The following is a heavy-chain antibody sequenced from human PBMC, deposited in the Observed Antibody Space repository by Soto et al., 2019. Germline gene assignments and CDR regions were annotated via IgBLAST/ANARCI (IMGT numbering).Heavy chain of an antibody. V-gene: IGHV2-5*02. CDR1: GFSLSTGGVG. Sequence: QITLKESGPTLVKPTQTLTLTCTFSGFSLSTGGVGVGWIRQPPGKALEWLALIYWDDDKRYSPSLKSRLTLTTDTSKNQVVLTMTNMAHLDTATYYCAHSRCGGDCLRSYSSHYYYGMDVWGQGTTVTVSS. CDR3: AHSRCGGDCLRSYSSHYYYGMDV. J-gene: IGHJ6*02. D-gene: IGHD2-21*02. CDR2: IYWDDDK.